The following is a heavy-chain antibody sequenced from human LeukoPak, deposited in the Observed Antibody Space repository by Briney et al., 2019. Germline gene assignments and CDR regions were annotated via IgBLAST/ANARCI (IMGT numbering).Heavy chain of an antibody. J-gene: IGHJ4*02. CDR1: GGSISSSNW. V-gene: IGHV4-4*02. D-gene: IGHD6-19*01. CDR3: ARDPVGGSSGWHGPFDY. Sequence: SGTLSLTCAVSGGSISSSNWWSWVRQPPGKGLEWIGEIYHSGSTNYSPSLKSRVTISVDKSKNQFSLKLSSVTAADTAVYYCARDPVGGSSGWHGPFDYWGQGTLVTVSS. CDR2: IYHSGST.